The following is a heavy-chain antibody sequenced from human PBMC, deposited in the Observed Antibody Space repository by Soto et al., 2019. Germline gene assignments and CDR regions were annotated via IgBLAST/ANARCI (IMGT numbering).Heavy chain of an antibody. V-gene: IGHV1-3*01. J-gene: IGHJ5*02. CDR2: INAGNGDT. CDR1: RYTFTNYA. Sequence: QVQLVQSGAEVRKPGASVRVSCKASRYTFTNYAIHWVRQAPGQRLEWMGWINAGNGDTKYSESLQDRVTITRDTSASTVYMEVKSLRSEDTALYYCARVRGGLSYPPGGWTFDPWGQGTLVTVSS. D-gene: IGHD1-26*01. CDR3: ARVRGGLSYPPGGWTFDP.